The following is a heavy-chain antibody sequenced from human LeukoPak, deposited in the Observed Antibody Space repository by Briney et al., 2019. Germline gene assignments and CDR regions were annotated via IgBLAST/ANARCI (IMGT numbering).Heavy chain of an antibody. V-gene: IGHV3-23*01. Sequence: GGSLRLSCSASGFTFSNYAMGWVRQAPGKGLEWVSTSSGSGDHTYYTDSVKGRFTISRDNSKNTLFLQMNSLRAEDTAVYYCAKGCGRTCYSDFDHWGQGALVTVSS. J-gene: IGHJ4*02. CDR3: AKGCGRTCYSDFDH. CDR1: GFTFSNYA. CDR2: SSGSGDHT. D-gene: IGHD2-15*01.